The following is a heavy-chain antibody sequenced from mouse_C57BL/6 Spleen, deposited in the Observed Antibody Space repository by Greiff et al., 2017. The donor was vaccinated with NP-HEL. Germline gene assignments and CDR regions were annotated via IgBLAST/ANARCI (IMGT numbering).Heavy chain of an antibody. D-gene: IGHD6-2*01. CDR3: ARWGGSSPFYYFDY. J-gene: IGHJ2*01. CDR1: GYTFTSYW. CDR2: IHPNSGST. V-gene: IGHV1-64*01. Sequence: VQLQQPGAELVKPGASVKLSCKASGYTFTSYWMHWVKQRPGQGLEWIGMIHPNSGSTNYNEKFKSKATLTVDKSSSTAYMQLSSLTSEDSAVYYCARWGGSSPFYYFDYWGQGTTLTVSS.